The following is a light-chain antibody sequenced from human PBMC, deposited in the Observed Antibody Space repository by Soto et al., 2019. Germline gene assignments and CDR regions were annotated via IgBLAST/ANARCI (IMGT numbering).Light chain of an antibody. CDR2: AAS. CDR3: QQYNNWPS. Sequence: EIVMTQSPATLSVSPGERATLSCRASQPIASNLAWYQQRPGQGPRVLIYAASTRAAGVPARFSGSGSETEFTLTIRSLQSEDFAVYFCQQYNNWPSFGQGTRLEIK. CDR1: QPIASN. V-gene: IGKV3-15*01. J-gene: IGKJ5*01.